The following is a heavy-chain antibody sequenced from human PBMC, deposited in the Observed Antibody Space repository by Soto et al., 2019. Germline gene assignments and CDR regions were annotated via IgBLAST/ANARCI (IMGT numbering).Heavy chain of an antibody. V-gene: IGHV3-23*01. CDR1: GFTFNNNA. D-gene: IGHD4-4*01. Sequence: RGSLQLCRASSGFTFNNNAMAGVRQAPGKGLEWVSIISPSGSIKFYADSVKGGFTITRDNSKNLVSLQMSSLRAEDTAIYYCAKRRDGYSFDYWGQGALVTVSS. CDR2: ISPSGSIK. J-gene: IGHJ4*02. CDR3: AKRRDGYSFDY.